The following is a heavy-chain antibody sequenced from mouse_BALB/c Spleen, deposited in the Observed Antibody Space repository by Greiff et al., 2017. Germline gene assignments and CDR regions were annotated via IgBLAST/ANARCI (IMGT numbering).Heavy chain of an antibody. J-gene: IGHJ3*01. CDR1: GYTFTDYV. CDR3: ASYGVFAY. D-gene: IGHD1-1*01. Sequence: QVQLQQSGPELVKPGASVKMSCKASGYTFTDYVISWVKQRTGQGLEWIGEIYPGSGSTYYNEKFKGKATLTADKSSNTAYLQLSSLTSEDTAVYYCASYGVFAYWGQGTLVTVSA. V-gene: IGHV1-77*01. CDR2: IYPGSGST.